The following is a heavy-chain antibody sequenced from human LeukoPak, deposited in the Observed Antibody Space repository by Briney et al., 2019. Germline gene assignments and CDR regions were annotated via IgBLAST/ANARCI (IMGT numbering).Heavy chain of an antibody. J-gene: IGHJ3*02. D-gene: IGHD6-13*01. CDR3: AGPPPLLYSSSSLGAFDI. CDR2: IYSSGST. V-gene: IGHV4-4*07. Sequence: SDTLSLTCTVSGGSISRNYWSWIRQPAGKGLEWIGRIYSSGSTNYNPSLKSRVTMSIDTSNNQFSLNLTSVTAADTAVYYCAGPPPLLYSSSSLGAFDIWGQGTMVTVSS. CDR1: GGSISRNY.